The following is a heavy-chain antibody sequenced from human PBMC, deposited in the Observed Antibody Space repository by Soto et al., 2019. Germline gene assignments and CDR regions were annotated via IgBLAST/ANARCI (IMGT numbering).Heavy chain of an antibody. V-gene: IGHV4-39*01. D-gene: IGHD2-21*02. CDR3: ARAYCVGDCYPTGAFDL. J-gene: IGHJ3*01. Sequence: SQTLSLTCTVSGGSISSRSYCWGLIRQRPGKGLEWIGSIYYGGNPYFNPSHKSRVTISVDTFKNQFSLKLNSVTVGDAAVYYCARAYCVGDCYPTGAFDLWGQGTMVTVSS. CDR2: IYYGGNP. CDR1: GGSISSRSYC.